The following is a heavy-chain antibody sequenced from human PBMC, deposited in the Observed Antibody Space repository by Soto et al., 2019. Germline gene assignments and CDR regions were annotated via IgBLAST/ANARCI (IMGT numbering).Heavy chain of an antibody. CDR1: GYRFTSYW. CDR3: AGGGVRGVITRTRDYYGMDV. CDR2: IDPSDSYT. Sequence: GESLKISCKGSGYRFTSYWISWVRQMPGKGLEWMGRIDPSDSYTNYSPSFQGQVTISADKSISTAYLQWSSLKASDTAMYYCAGGGVRGVITRTRDYYGMDVRAQGTTVTVSS. D-gene: IGHD3-10*01. J-gene: IGHJ6*02. V-gene: IGHV5-10-1*04.